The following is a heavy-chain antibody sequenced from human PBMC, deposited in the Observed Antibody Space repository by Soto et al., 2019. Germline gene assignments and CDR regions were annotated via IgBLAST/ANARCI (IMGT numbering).Heavy chain of an antibody. V-gene: IGHV3-23*01. J-gene: IGHJ4*02. CDR3: AKDADYYDSSGYYYFDY. CDR2: ISGSGGST. CDR1: GFTFSSDA. Sequence: GGSLRFSCAASGFTFSSDAMSWVRQAPGKGLEWVSAISGSGGSTYYADSVKGRFTISRDNSKNTLYLQMNSLRAEDTAVYYCAKDADYYDSSGYYYFDYWGQGTLVTVSS. D-gene: IGHD3-22*01.